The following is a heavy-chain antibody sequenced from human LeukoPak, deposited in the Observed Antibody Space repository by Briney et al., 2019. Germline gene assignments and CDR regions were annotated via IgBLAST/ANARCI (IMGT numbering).Heavy chain of an antibody. D-gene: IGHD4-17*01. CDR2: IIPIFGTA. J-gene: IGHJ3*02. V-gene: IGHV1-69*05. Sequence: ASVKVSCKASGGTFSSYAISWVRQAPGQGLEWMGGIIPIFGTANYAQKLQGRVTMTTDTSTSTAYMELRSLRSDDTAVYYCARVGDYGDALDAFDIWGQGTMVTVSS. CDR3: ARVGDYGDALDAFDI. CDR1: GGTFSSYA.